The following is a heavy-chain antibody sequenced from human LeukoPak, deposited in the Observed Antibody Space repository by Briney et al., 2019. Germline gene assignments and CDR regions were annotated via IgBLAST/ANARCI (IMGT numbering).Heavy chain of an antibody. Sequence: PGGSLRLSCAASGFIFSSYGMHWVRQAPGKGLEWVAFIRYDGSNKYYADSVKGRFTISRDNAKNSLYLQMNSLRAEDTALYHCARDLLYYYGSGSREDAFDIWDQGTMVTVSS. V-gene: IGHV3-30*02. CDR1: GFIFSSYG. J-gene: IGHJ3*02. D-gene: IGHD3-10*01. CDR3: ARDLLYYYGSGSREDAFDI. CDR2: IRYDGSNK.